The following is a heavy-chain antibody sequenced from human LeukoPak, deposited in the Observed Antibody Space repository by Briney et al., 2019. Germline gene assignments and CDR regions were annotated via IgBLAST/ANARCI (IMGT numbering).Heavy chain of an antibody. Sequence: GESLEISCKGSGYSFTSYWIGWVRQMPGKGLEWMGIIYPGDSDTRYSPSFQGQVTISADKSISTAYLQWSSLKASDTAMYYCARQSHYYDSSGYSGAFDIWGQGTMVTVSS. D-gene: IGHD3-22*01. CDR1: GYSFTSYW. CDR2: IYPGDSDT. CDR3: ARQSHYYDSSGYSGAFDI. V-gene: IGHV5-51*01. J-gene: IGHJ3*02.